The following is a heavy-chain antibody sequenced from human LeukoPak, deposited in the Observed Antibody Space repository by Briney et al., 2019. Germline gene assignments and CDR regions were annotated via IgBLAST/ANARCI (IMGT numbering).Heavy chain of an antibody. CDR3: ARPYYYDSSGYWGNNWFDP. CDR2: IIPIFGTA. CDR1: GGTFISYA. V-gene: IGHV1-69*06. J-gene: IGHJ5*02. D-gene: IGHD3-22*01. Sequence: SVKVSCKASGGTFISYAISWVRQAPGQGLEWMGGIIPIFGTANFAQKFQGRVTLTADKSTSTAYMELSSLRSEDTAVYYCARPYYYDSSGYWGNNWFDPWGQGTLVTVSS.